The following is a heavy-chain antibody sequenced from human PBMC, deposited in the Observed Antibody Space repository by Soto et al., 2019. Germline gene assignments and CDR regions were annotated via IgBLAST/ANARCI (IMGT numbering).Heavy chain of an antibody. CDR3: SRGRVEDSSGWATYFDY. D-gene: IGHD6-19*01. V-gene: IGHV3-64*01. CDR1: GFTFSGYS. CDR2: INTNGVNT. J-gene: IGHJ4*02. Sequence: ESGGGLVQPGGSLRLSCAASGFTFSGYSMFWVRQAPGKGLEYVSAINTNGVNTFYAKSVKVRFTISRDNSKNTMYLQMGSLRAEDMAVYYCSRGRVEDSSGWATYFDYWGQGTLVTVSS.